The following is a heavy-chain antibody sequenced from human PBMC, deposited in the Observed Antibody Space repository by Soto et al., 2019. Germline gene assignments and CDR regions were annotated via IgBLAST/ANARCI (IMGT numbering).Heavy chain of an antibody. Sequence: GESLKISCKGSGYSFTSYWIGWVRQMPGKGLEWMGIIYPGDSDTRYSPSFQGQVTISADKSISTAYLQWSSLKASDTAMYYWARCGSGSYFASGYYYYYMDVWGKGTTVTVSS. J-gene: IGHJ6*03. CDR2: IYPGDSDT. V-gene: IGHV5-51*01. CDR1: GYSFTSYW. D-gene: IGHD3-10*01. CDR3: ARCGSGSYFASGYYYYYMDV.